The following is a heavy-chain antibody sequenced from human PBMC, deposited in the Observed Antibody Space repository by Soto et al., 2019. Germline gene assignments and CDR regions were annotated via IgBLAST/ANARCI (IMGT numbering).Heavy chain of an antibody. Sequence: EVQLVQSGAEVKKPGESLRISCTGFGYTFTTFWISWVRQMPGRGLEWMGRIDPRDSYTNYSPSFQGHVTISADKSISTAYLQWGSLKASDTAMYYRARLYCSSSTCDSWFDPWGQGTLVTVSS. CDR1: GYTFTTFW. CDR3: ARLYCSSSTCDSWFDP. D-gene: IGHD2-2*01. V-gene: IGHV5-10-1*03. CDR2: IDPRDSYT. J-gene: IGHJ5*02.